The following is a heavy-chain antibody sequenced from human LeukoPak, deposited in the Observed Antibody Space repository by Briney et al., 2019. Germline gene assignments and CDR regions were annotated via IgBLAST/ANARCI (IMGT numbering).Heavy chain of an antibody. J-gene: IGHJ3*02. D-gene: IGHD4-17*01. V-gene: IGHV4-4*07. CDR3: ARTTVTTYSLAHDAFDI. CDR2: IYTSGST. Sequence: SETLSLTCTVSGGSISSYYWSWIRQPAGKGLEWIGRIYTSGSTNYNPSLKSRVTMSVDTSKNQFSLKLSSVTAADTAVYYCARTTVTTYSLAHDAFDIRGQGTMVTVSS. CDR1: GGSISSYY.